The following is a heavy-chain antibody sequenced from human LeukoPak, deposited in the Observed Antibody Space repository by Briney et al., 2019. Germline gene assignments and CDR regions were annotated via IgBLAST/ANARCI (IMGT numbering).Heavy chain of an antibody. V-gene: IGHV3-33*01. D-gene: IGHD3-16*01. CDR3: ARNQQLGGHSYYYYGMDV. J-gene: IGHJ6*02. CDR2: IWYDGNNK. CDR1: GFTFSNYG. Sequence: PGGSLRLSCAASGFTFSNYGMHWVRQAPGKGLEWVAVIWYDGNNKYYADSVKGRFTISRDNSKNTLYLQMNSLRADDTAIYYCARNQQLGGHSYYYYGMDVWGQGTTVTVSS.